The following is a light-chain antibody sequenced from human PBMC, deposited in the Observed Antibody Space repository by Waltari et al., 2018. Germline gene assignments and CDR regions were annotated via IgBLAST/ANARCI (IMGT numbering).Light chain of an antibody. Sequence: DIVLTQSPGTLSLSPGDTATLSCRASQSVTGNFLAWYQQKPGQTPRLLIFGASNRARGSPDRCRGRGYGPDVTLTISRLEPEDCARDICQQDSSSPASTVAQGTRVEIK. V-gene: IGKV3-20*01. CDR2: GAS. J-gene: IGKJ5*01. CDR3: QQDSSSPAST. CDR1: QSVTGNF.